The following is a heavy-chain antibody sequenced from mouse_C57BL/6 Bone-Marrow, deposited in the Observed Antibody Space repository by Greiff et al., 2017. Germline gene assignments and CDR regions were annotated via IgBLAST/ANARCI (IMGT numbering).Heavy chain of an antibody. Sequence: VQLQQSGAELVRPGTSVKMSCKASGYTFTNYWIGWAKQRPGHGLEWIGDIYPGGGYTNYNEKFKGKATLTADESSSTAYMQCSSLTSEYSAIYYCARRLRRDYYYLDYWGQGTTLTVSS. V-gene: IGHV1-63*01. CDR1: GYTFTNYW. CDR2: IYPGGGYT. CDR3: ARRLRRDYYYLDY. J-gene: IGHJ2*01. D-gene: IGHD2-4*01.